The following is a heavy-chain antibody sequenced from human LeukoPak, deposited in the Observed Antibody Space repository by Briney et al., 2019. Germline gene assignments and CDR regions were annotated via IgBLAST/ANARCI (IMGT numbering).Heavy chain of an antibody. J-gene: IGHJ5*02. CDR2: IWYDGSNK. Sequence: GRSLRLSCAASGFTFSSYGMHWVRQAPGKGLEWVAVIWYDGSNKYYADSVKGRFTISRDNSKNTLYLQMNSLRAEDTAVYYCARATDSGGNWFDPWGQGTLVTVSS. CDR1: GFTFSSYG. V-gene: IGHV3-33*01. D-gene: IGHD3-16*01. CDR3: ARATDSGGNWFDP.